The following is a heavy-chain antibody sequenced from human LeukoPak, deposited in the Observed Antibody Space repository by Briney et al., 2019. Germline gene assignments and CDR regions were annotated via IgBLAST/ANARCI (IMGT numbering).Heavy chain of an antibody. CDR3: SSGRYCSADICSGGDAFDI. Sequence: SETLTLTCTASGGTINNYSWSWIRQPAGKGLEWIGRIYTRGSTNYNPSLKRRVTMIADTTKNQIFLLQRSVLGADNAVYYYSSGRYCSADICSGGDAFDIWGQGTMVSVSS. CDR1: GGTINNYS. J-gene: IGHJ3*02. D-gene: IGHD2-15*01. V-gene: IGHV4-4*07. CDR2: IYTRGST.